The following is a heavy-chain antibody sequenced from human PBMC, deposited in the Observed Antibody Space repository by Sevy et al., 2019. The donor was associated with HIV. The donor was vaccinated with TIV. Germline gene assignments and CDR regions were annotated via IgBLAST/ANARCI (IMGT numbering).Heavy chain of an antibody. Sequence: SETLSLTCSVSGGSIISSSYYWDWIRQPPGEGLEWIGSIYYTGNTYYYPSPSLKSRLTISIDTSKNRFSLKLSSVSAADTAVYYCAREAGGYDYDYGMDVWGQGTTVTVSS. J-gene: IGHJ6*02. CDR1: GGSIISSSYY. D-gene: IGHD5-12*01. V-gene: IGHV4-39*02. CDR2: IYYTGNT. CDR3: AREAGGYDYDYGMDV.